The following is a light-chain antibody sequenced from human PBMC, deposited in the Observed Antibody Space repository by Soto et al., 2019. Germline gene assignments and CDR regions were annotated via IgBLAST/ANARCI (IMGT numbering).Light chain of an antibody. Sequence: EIVMTQSPATLSVSPGGRATLSCRASQSVSSNLAWYQQKPGQAPRLLIYGAFTRATGIPARFSGTGSGTEFTLTISSLQSEDFALYYCQQYNDWPLTFGQGTKVDIK. J-gene: IGKJ1*01. CDR1: QSVSSN. V-gene: IGKV3-15*01. CDR2: GAF. CDR3: QQYNDWPLT.